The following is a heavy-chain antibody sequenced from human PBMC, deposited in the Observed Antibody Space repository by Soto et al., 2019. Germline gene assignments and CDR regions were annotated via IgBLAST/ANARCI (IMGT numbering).Heavy chain of an antibody. Sequence: QVLLVQSGAEVKKPESSVKVSCKLSGATFSSYAMSWVRQAPGQGLEWIGGIIPFFGTPNYAQKFQGRVTFTADTSTAASYMELSSLRSDDTAVYYCARDKGAYYSHLVYWGQGTLVTVSS. CDR1: GATFSSYA. D-gene: IGHD3-22*01. CDR2: IIPFFGTP. V-gene: IGHV1-69*06. J-gene: IGHJ4*02. CDR3: ARDKGAYYSHLVY.